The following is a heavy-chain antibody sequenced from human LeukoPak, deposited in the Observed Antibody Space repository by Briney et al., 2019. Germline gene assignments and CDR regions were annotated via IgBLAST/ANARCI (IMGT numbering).Heavy chain of an antibody. Sequence: TSQTLSLTCAISGDSVSSKGATWNWIRQSPSRGLEWLGRTYYRSKWYNDSAVSVKSRITISPDTSKNQFSLQLNSVTPGDTAVYYCARDPRVSSGWQFDYWGQGTLVTVSS. CDR1: GDSVSSKGAT. J-gene: IGHJ4*02. CDR2: TYYRSKWYN. CDR3: ARDPRVSSGWQFDY. V-gene: IGHV6-1*01. D-gene: IGHD6-19*01.